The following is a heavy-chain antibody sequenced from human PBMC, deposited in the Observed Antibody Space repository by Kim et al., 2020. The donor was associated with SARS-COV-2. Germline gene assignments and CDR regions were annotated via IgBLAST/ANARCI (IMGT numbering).Heavy chain of an antibody. D-gene: IGHD2-15*01. CDR2: IRNRGITK. Sequence: GGSLRLSCAASGFTFSSYEMHWVRQAPGKGLEWVSYIRNRGITKYYADSVKGRFTISRDNAKNTVYLQMNSLRAEDTAVYYCARTGSGQGNYFDYWGQGILVTVSS. CDR1: GFTFSSYE. V-gene: IGHV3-48*03. CDR3: ARTGSGQGNYFDY. J-gene: IGHJ4*02.